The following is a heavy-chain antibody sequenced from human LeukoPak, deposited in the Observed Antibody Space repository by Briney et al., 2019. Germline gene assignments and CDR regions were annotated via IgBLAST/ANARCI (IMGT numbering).Heavy chain of an antibody. J-gene: IGHJ6*02. Sequence: SETLSLTSTVSGGSISSYYWIWLRQPPGKGLEWMGYIYYSGSNNYNPSLKSRVTISVDTSKNQFSLMLSSVTAADTAVYYCARGRLTVAYYYYGMDVWGQGTTVTVSS. D-gene: IGHD3-9*01. CDR3: ARGRLTVAYYYYGMDV. CDR2: IYYSGSN. V-gene: IGHV4-59*12. CDR1: GGSISSYY.